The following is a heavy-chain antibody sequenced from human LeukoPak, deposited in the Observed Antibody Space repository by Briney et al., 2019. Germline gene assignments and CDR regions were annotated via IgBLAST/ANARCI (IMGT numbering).Heavy chain of an antibody. CDR3: AKDYDYGDFGDAFDI. Sequence: GGSLRLSCAASGFTFSSYAMSWVRQAPGKGLEWVSGISWNSGSIGYADSVKGRFTISRDNAKNSLYLQMNSLRAEDTALYYCAKDYDYGDFGDAFDIWGQGTMVTVSS. CDR1: GFTFSSYA. CDR2: ISWNSGSI. D-gene: IGHD4-17*01. J-gene: IGHJ3*02. V-gene: IGHV3-9*01.